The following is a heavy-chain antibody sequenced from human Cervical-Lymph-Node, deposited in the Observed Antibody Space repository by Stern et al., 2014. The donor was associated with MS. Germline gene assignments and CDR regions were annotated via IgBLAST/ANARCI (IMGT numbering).Heavy chain of an antibody. Sequence: QVQLVQSGPGLVKPSQTPSLACAVSGASVGGGDWYWSWIRQPPGKGLEWLGHIYYSGTTYYNPSLKSRLIISLDTSRNQFSLNLTSVTAADTAVYYCAGAIGKYELLESFDMWGQGTMVTVSS. CDR1: GASVGGGDWY. CDR2: IYYSGTT. CDR3: AGAIGKYELLESFDM. D-gene: IGHD1-1*01. J-gene: IGHJ3*02. V-gene: IGHV4-30-4*01.